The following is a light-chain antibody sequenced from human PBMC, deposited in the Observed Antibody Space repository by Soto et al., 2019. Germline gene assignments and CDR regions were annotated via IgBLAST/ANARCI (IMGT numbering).Light chain of an antibody. CDR2: AAS. V-gene: IGKV1-17*03. J-gene: IGKJ3*01. CDR1: QGISKY. CDR3: HQYGTAPLT. Sequence: DIQMTQSPSAKSASVGDRVTITCRASQGISKYLAWFQQKPGKVPKRLIYAASSLQSGVPARFSGSGSGTEFTLTISRLEPEDFSVYYCHQYGTAPLTFGPGTKVDIK.